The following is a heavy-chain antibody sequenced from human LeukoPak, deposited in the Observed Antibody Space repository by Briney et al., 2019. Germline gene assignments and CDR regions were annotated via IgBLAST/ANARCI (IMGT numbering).Heavy chain of an antibody. CDR1: GYSFTSYC. V-gene: IGHV5-51*01. J-gene: IGHJ3*01. Sequence: GESLKISCQVSGYSFTSYCIGWVRPMPGKGLEWMGIIYPGDSGPTYSPSFQGQVTISVDKSINPAYLQWSSLQASDTAMYYCGMSGDRVPLQDDVFDVWGQGTMVTVST. CDR3: GMSGDRVPLQDDVFDV. D-gene: IGHD1-26*01. CDR2: IYPGDSGP.